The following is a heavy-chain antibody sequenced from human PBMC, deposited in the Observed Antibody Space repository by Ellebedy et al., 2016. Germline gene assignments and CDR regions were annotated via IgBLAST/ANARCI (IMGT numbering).Heavy chain of an antibody. CDR3: ARGDYYDSSGYYGGFDY. Sequence: GESLKISXAASGFTFSSYWMHWVRQAPGKGLVWVSRINSDGSSTSYADSVKGRFTISRDNAKNTLYLQMNSLRAEDTAVYYCARGDYYDSSGYYGGFDYWGQGTPVTVSS. CDR2: INSDGSST. J-gene: IGHJ4*02. V-gene: IGHV3-74*01. CDR1: GFTFSSYW. D-gene: IGHD3-22*01.